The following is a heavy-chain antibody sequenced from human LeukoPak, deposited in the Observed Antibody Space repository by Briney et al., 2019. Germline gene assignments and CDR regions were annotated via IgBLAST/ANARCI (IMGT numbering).Heavy chain of an antibody. CDR1: GGSISSYY. CDR2: IYYSGST. CDR3: AREWPSGTPFPYYYYYYMDV. Sequence: SETLSLTCTVSGGSISSYYWSWIRQPPGKGLEWIGYIYYSGSTNYNPSLKSRVTISVDTSKNQFSLKLSSVTAADTAVYYCAREWPSGTPFPYYYYYYMDVWGKGTTVTVSS. J-gene: IGHJ6*03. D-gene: IGHD6-13*01. V-gene: IGHV4-59*01.